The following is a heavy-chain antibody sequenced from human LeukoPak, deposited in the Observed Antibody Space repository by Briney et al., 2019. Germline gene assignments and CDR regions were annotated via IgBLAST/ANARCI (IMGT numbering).Heavy chain of an antibody. Sequence: SETLSLACTVSGGSIYSTTYYWGWTRQPPGKGLEWIGSMYYDGSTYYNPSLRSRVTISVDTSKNQFSLKLISVTAADTAVYFCARRSDSGSDDGEDYFDCWGQGTLVTVSS. CDR3: ARRSDSGSDDGEDYFDC. CDR2: MYYDGST. V-gene: IGHV4-39*01. J-gene: IGHJ4*02. D-gene: IGHD1-26*01. CDR1: GGSIYSTTYY.